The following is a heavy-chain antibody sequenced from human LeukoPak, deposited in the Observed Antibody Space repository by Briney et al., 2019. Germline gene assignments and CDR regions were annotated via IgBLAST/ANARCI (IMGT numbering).Heavy chain of an antibody. CDR3: AKDRGSGNYYGMDV. J-gene: IGHJ6*02. CDR2: ISYDGSNK. CDR1: GFTFSSYG. Sequence: PGRSLRLSCAASGFTFSSYGMHWVRQAPGKGLEWVAVISYDGSNKYYADSVKGRFTISRDNSKNTLYLQMNSLRAEDTAVYYCAKDRGSGNYYGMDVWGQGTTVTVSS. D-gene: IGHD2-15*01. V-gene: IGHV3-30*18.